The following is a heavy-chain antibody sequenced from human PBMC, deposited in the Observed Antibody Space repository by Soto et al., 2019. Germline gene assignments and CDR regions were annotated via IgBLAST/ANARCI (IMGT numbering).Heavy chain of an antibody. D-gene: IGHD5-18*01. CDR2: IVPSVDTT. Sequence: QEQLVQSGTEVKKPGASEKVSCKASGGTFSRSGFHWVRQAPGQGLEWMGMIVPSVDTTNYAQKFQARVTISADQFTSTVYMELRSLRSEDTAVYYCARCPQPPDTADPYAVDVWGQGTRVIVSS. V-gene: IGHV1-69*18. CDR3: ARCPQPPDTADPYAVDV. CDR1: GGTFSRSG. J-gene: IGHJ6*02.